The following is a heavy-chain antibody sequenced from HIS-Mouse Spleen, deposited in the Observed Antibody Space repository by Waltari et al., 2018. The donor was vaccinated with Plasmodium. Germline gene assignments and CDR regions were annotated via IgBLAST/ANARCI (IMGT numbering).Heavy chain of an antibody. Sequence: EVQLVESGGGLVQPGGSLRLSCAASGFTFSSYWMSWVRQAPGKGLYVEANIKQYGSEKDYVDSVKGRFTISRDNAKNSLYLQMNSLRAEDTAVYYCASSWYWYFDLWGRGTLVTVSS. CDR3: ASSWYWYFDL. V-gene: IGHV3-7*01. D-gene: IGHD6-13*01. CDR1: GFTFSSYW. J-gene: IGHJ2*01. CDR2: IKQYGSEK.